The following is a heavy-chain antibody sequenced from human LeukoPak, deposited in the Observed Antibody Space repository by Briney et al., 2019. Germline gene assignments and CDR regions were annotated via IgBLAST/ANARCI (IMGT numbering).Heavy chain of an antibody. CDR3: ARFNPESDF. CDR2: LYHSGSR. V-gene: IGHV4-38-2*02. CDR1: GYSISTGYY. J-gene: IGHJ5*01. Sequence: PSEALSLTCTVTGYSISTGYYRGWIGQTPGKGLEWIGSLYHSGSRYYNPSLKSRVTISVDTSKNEFSLKLNSVTAADSGVYYCARFNPESDFWGHGTRVTVSS.